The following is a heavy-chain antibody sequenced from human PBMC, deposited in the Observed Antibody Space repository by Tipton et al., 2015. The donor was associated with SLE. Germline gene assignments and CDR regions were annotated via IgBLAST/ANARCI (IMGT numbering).Heavy chain of an antibody. D-gene: IGHD3-16*01. J-gene: IGHJ6*02. Sequence: QLVQSGPEVKKPGASVKVSCKASGYTFTGYALHWVRQGPGQRLEWMGWINPGDGTTKYSEKFQDRVSYTRDTGASTTYMELSSLSRETTALYYCAGDGGGVGGMDVWGQGTTVTVSS. CDR2: INPGDGTT. CDR3: AGDGGGVGGMDV. V-gene: IGHV1-3*01. CDR1: GYTFTGYA.